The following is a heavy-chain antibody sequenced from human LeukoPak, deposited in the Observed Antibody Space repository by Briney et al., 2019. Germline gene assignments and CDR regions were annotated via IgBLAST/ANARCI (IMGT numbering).Heavy chain of an antibody. CDR1: GFTFSSYS. CDR2: ISSSSSII. CDR3: ARAAVGGAS. J-gene: IGHJ5*02. Sequence: PGGSLRLSCAASGFTFSSYSMNWVRQAPGKGLEWVSYISSSSSIIYYADSVEGRFTISGDNAKNSLYLQMNSLRADDTAVYYCARAAVGGASWGQGTLVTVSS. V-gene: IGHV3-48*01. D-gene: IGHD1-26*01.